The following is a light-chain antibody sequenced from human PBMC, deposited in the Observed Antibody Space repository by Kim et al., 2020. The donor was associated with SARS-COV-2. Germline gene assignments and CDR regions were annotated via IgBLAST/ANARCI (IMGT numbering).Light chain of an antibody. J-gene: IGLJ2*01. CDR1: SSDVGGYSY. CDR3: SSYTSSSTVV. Sequence: GQSITITWTGTSSDVGGYSYVSWYQQHPGKAPKLVIYNVSNRPSGVSNRFSGSKSGNTASLTISGLQAEDEADYYCSSYTSSSTVVFGGGTQLTVL. CDR2: NVS. V-gene: IGLV2-14*03.